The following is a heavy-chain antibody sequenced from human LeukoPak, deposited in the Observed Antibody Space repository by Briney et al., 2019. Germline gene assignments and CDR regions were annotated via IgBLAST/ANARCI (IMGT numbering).Heavy chain of an antibody. J-gene: IGHJ4*02. D-gene: IGHD3-9*01. Sequence: GGSLRLSCAASGFTFSSYGMNWVRQAPGKGLEWVSYISDSSSTIYYAGSVKGRLTISRDNAKNSLYLQMNSLRAEDTAVYYCARWGATGYGDYWGQGTLVTVSS. CDR3: ARWGATGYGDY. CDR2: ISDSSSTI. V-gene: IGHV3-48*03. CDR1: GFTFSSYG.